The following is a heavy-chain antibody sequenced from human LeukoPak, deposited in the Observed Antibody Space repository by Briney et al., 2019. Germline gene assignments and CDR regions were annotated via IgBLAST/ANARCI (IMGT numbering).Heavy chain of an antibody. Sequence: PSETLSLTCIVSRVSIRSYYWSWIRQPPGKGLEWIGYIYYSGSTNYNPSLKSRVTISVDTSKNQFSLKLSSVTAADTAVYYCAKDMCSSTGCHEFDYWGQGTLATVSS. V-gene: IGHV4-59*01. CDR1: RVSIRSYY. CDR3: AKDMCSSTGCHEFDY. CDR2: IYYSGST. D-gene: IGHD2-2*01. J-gene: IGHJ4*02.